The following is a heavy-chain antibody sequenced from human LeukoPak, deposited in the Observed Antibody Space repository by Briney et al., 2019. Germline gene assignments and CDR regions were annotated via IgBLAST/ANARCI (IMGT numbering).Heavy chain of an antibody. CDR1: GFTFSSYA. CDR3: AYVNKHSSGWYYFDY. J-gene: IGHJ4*02. V-gene: IGHV3-23*01. Sequence: SGGSLRLSCAASGFTFSSYAMSWVRQAPGKGLEWASAISGSGGSTYYADSVKGRFTISRDNSKNTLYLQMNSLRAEDTAVYYCAYVNKHSSGWYYFDYWGQGTLVTVSS. D-gene: IGHD6-19*01. CDR2: ISGSGGST.